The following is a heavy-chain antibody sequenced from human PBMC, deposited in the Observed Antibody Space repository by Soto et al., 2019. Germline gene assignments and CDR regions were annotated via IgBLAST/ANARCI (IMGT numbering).Heavy chain of an antibody. CDR2: IIPILGIA. Sequence: QVQLVQSGAEVKKPGSSVKVSCKASGGTFSSYTISWVRQAPGQGLEWMGRIIPILGIANYAQKFQGRVTITADKSTSTASMELSSLRSEDTAVYYCAREEYYYGSGAVFDYWGQGTLVTVSS. CDR3: AREEYYYGSGAVFDY. J-gene: IGHJ4*02. CDR1: GGTFSSYT. D-gene: IGHD3-10*01. V-gene: IGHV1-69*08.